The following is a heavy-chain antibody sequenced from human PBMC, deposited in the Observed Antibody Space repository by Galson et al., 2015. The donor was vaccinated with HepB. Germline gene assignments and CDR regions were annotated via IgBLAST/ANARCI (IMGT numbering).Heavy chain of an antibody. CDR2: VSGSGGST. CDR1: GFTFSSYA. CDR3: AKDRRGYSSSWYADVH. J-gene: IGHJ4*02. Sequence: SLRLSCAASGFTFSSYAMSWVRPAPGKGLEWVSGVSGSGGSTYYADSVKGRFTISRDNSKSTLYLQMKSLRAEDTAVYYCAKDRRGYSSSWYADVHWGQGTLVTVSP. D-gene: IGHD6-13*01. V-gene: IGHV3-23*01.